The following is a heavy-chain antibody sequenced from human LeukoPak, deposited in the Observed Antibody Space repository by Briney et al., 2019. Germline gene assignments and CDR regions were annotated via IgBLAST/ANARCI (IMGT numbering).Heavy chain of an antibody. CDR2: LLYDGNTK. D-gene: IGHD1-14*01. Sequence: PGGSLRLSCAASGFSLSNYGMDWVRQAPGKGLEWVAALLYDGNTKHYADSVKGRFTISRDISKNTFYLQMNSLTAEDTAVYYCARDHRPEIQYYYMDVWGKGTTVAVSS. J-gene: IGHJ6*03. CDR1: GFSLSNYG. V-gene: IGHV3-33*01. CDR3: ARDHRPEIQYYYMDV.